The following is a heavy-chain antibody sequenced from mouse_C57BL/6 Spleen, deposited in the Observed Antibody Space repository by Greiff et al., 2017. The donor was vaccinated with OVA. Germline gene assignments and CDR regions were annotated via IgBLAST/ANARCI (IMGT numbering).Heavy chain of an antibody. D-gene: IGHD1-1*01. CDR3: ARNYGSSYGFDY. J-gene: IGHJ2*01. Sequence: QVQLKQSGAELARPGASVKLSCKASGYTFTSYGISWVKQRTGQGLEWIGEIYPRSGNTYYNEKFKGKATLTADKSSSTAYMELRSLTSEDSAVYFCARNYGSSYGFDYWGQGTTLTVSS. CDR1: GYTFTSYG. CDR2: IYPRSGNT. V-gene: IGHV1-81*01.